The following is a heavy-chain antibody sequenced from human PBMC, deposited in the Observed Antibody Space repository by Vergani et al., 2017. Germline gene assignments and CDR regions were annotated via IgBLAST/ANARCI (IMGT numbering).Heavy chain of an antibody. V-gene: IGHV3-33*01. CDR3: ARDYRAGGTIDY. CDR1: GFTFSSYG. D-gene: IGHD6-13*01. J-gene: IGHJ4*02. Sequence: QVQLVESGGGVVQPGRSLRLSCAASGFTFSSYGMHWVRQAPGKGLEWVAVIWYDGSNKYYADSVKGQFTISRDNSKNTLYLHMNSLRAEDTAVYYCARDYRAGGTIDYWGQGTLVTVSS. CDR2: IWYDGSNK.